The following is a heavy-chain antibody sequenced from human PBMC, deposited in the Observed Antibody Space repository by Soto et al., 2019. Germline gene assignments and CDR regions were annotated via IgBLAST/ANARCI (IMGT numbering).Heavy chain of an antibody. CDR1: GYTFTSYG. Sequence: GASVKVSCKASGYTFTSYGISWVRQAPGQGLEWMGWISAYNGNTNYAQKLQGRVTMTTDTSTSTAYMELRSPRSDDTAVYYCAILSGYSYVYLVDFAAFDIWGQGTMVTVSS. V-gene: IGHV1-18*01. CDR2: ISAYNGNT. D-gene: IGHD5-18*01. J-gene: IGHJ3*02. CDR3: AILSGYSYVYLVDFAAFDI.